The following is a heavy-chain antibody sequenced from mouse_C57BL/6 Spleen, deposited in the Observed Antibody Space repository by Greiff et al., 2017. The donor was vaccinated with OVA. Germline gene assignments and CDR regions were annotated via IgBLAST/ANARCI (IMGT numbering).Heavy chain of an antibody. V-gene: IGHV3-6*01. CDR3: ASEGYWAMDY. Sequence: EVQLQESGPGLVKPSQSLSLTCSVTGYSITSGYYWNWIRQFPGNKLEWMGYISYDGSNNYNPSLKNRISITRDTSKNQFFLKLNSVTTEDTATYYCASEGYWAMDYWGQGTSVTVSS. CDR1: GYSITSGYY. J-gene: IGHJ4*01. CDR2: ISYDGSN.